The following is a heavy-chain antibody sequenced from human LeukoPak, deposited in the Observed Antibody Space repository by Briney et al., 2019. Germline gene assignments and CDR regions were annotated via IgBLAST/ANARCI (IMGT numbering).Heavy chain of an antibody. J-gene: IGHJ4*02. Sequence: ASVKVSCKVSGYTSTELSMHWFRQAPGKGLEWMGGFHPEDGETLYAQKFQGRLTMTEDTSTDTAYMELRSLRSDDTAVYYCATSVRYSDWSFFRLAYWGQGTQVTVSS. CDR2: FHPEDGET. CDR3: ATSVRYSDWSFFRLAY. V-gene: IGHV1-24*01. D-gene: IGHD3-9*01. CDR1: GYTSTELS.